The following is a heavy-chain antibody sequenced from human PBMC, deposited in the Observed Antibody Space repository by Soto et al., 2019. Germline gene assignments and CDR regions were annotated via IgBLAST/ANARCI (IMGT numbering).Heavy chain of an antibody. D-gene: IGHD3-3*01. CDR2: ISYDGSNK. V-gene: IGHV3-30-3*01. Sequence: QVQLVESGGGVVQPGRSLRLSCAASGFTFSSCAMHWVRQAAGKGLEWVALISYDGSNKYYADSVKGRFTISRDNSKNTLYLQMSSLRAEDTDVYYCARDKRDLRFLEWSYYFDYWGQGTLVTVSS. J-gene: IGHJ4*02. CDR1: GFTFSSCA. CDR3: ARDKRDLRFLEWSYYFDY.